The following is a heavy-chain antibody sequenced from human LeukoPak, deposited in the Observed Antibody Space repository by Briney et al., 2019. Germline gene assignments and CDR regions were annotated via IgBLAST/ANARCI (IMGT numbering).Heavy chain of an antibody. CDR3: AKDRGGWYRDEYFQH. J-gene: IGHJ1*01. Sequence: PGGSLRLSCAASGFTFSSYALSWVRQAPGKGLEWVSAISGSGGSTYYADSVKGRFTISRDNSKNTLYLQMNSLRAEDTAVYYCAKDRGGWYRDEYFQHWGQGTLVTVSS. V-gene: IGHV3-23*01. CDR2: ISGSGGST. D-gene: IGHD6-19*01. CDR1: GFTFSSYA.